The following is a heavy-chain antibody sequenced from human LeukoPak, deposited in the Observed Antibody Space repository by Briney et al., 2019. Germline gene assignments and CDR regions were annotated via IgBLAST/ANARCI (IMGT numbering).Heavy chain of an antibody. CDR3: ARVGTTVVTQGMDS. V-gene: IGHV4-38-2*02. CDR1: VYSISSGYY. D-gene: IGHD4-23*01. CDR2: IYQSGIT. J-gene: IGHJ4*02. Sequence: SETLSLTCTVSVYSISSGYYWGWIRQPPGKGLEWIGTIYQSGITYYKPSLKSRVTISVDTSKNQFSLRLTSVTAADTAVYYCARVGTTVVTQGMDSWGQGTLVTVSS.